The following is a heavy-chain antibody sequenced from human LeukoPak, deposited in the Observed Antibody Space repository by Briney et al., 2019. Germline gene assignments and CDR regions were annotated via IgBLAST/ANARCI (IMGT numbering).Heavy chain of an antibody. D-gene: IGHD4-17*01. CDR3: ARIYTVIDAFDI. CDR1: GYTFTGYY. V-gene: IGHV1-2*02. Sequence: ASVKVSCKASGYTFTGYYMHWVRQAPGQGLEWMGWINPNSGGTNYAQKFQGRVTMTGDTSISTAYMELSRLRSDDTAVYYCARIYTVIDAFDIWGQGTMVTVSS. J-gene: IGHJ3*02. CDR2: INPNSGGT.